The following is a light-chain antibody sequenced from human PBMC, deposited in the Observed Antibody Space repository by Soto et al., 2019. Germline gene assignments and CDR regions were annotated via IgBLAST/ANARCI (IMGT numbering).Light chain of an antibody. V-gene: IGLV1-40*01. CDR1: SSNIGADYD. J-gene: IGLJ2*01. CDR3: QSYDSGLSAVL. CDR2: GND. Sequence: QSVLTQPPSVSGAPGPRVTISCTGSSSNIGADYDVNWYQQFPGTAPKLLISGNDNRPSGVPDRFSGSKSDTSASLAVTGLRAEDEADYYCQSYDSGLSAVLFGGETKLTVL.